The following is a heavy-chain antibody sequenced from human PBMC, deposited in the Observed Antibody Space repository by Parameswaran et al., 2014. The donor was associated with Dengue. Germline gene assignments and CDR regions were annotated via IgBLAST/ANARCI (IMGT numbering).Heavy chain of an antibody. D-gene: IGHD2-2*01. CDR2: INHSGST. V-gene: IGHV4-34*01. J-gene: IGHJ6*02. CDR3: ARAPERDLHDIVVVPAAKNYYGMDV. Sequence: RWIRQPPGKGLEWIGEINHSGSTNYNPSLKSRVTISVDTSKNQFSLKLSSVTAADTAVYYCARAPERDLHDIVVVPAAKNYYGMDVWGQGTTVTVSS.